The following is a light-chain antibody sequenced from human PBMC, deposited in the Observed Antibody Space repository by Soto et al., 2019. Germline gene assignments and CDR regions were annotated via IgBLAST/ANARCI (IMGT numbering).Light chain of an antibody. CDR1: PSVSSN. CDR2: DSS. Sequence: EIVMTQSPATLSVSPGERATLSCRASPSVSSNLAWYKQKPGQTPRLLIYDSSSRATGTPASFSGSGSGTDFTFTISSLQSEAFPLYYCQPDNNWPFTLGGGTNVEIK. V-gene: IGKV3-15*01. CDR3: QPDNNWPFT. J-gene: IGKJ4*01.